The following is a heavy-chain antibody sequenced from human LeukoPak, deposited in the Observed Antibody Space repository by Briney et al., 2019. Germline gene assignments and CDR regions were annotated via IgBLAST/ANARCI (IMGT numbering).Heavy chain of an antibody. V-gene: IGHV4-30-4*01. D-gene: IGHD2-2*01. CDR1: GGSISSGDYY. CDR2: IYYSGST. Sequence: SQTLSLTCTVSGGSISSGDYYWSWIRQPPGKGLEWIGYIYYSGSTYYNPSLKGRVTISVDTSKNQFSLKLSSVTAADTAVYYCARSIVVVPAAIDYWGQGTLVTVSS. J-gene: IGHJ4*02. CDR3: ARSIVVVPAAIDY.